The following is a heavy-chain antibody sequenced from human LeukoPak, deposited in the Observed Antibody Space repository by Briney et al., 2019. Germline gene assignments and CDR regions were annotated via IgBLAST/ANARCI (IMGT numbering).Heavy chain of an antibody. D-gene: IGHD1-26*01. Sequence: ASVKVSCKASGYTFTSYYMHWVRQAPGQGLEWMGIINPSGGSTSYAQKFQGRVTMTRDTSTSTVYMELSSLRSEDTAVYYCARDGASGSYELSFDYWGQGTLVTVSS. CDR3: ARDGASGSYELSFDY. V-gene: IGHV1-46*01. CDR2: INPSGGST. J-gene: IGHJ4*02. CDR1: GYTFTSYY.